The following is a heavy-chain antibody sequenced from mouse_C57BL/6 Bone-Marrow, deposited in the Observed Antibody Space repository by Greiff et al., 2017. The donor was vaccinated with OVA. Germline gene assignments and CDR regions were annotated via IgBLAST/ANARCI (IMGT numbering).Heavy chain of an antibody. CDR1: GYTFTEYT. CDR2: FYPGSGSI. V-gene: IGHV1-62-2*01. Sequence: VQLQQSGAELVKPGASVKLSCKASGYTFTEYTIHWVKQRSGQGLAWIGWFYPGSGSIKYNEKFKDKATLTAEQSSSPVYMELRRLTTEDSAVYFCARHEDEDGYYLAWFAYWGQGTLVTVSA. J-gene: IGHJ3*01. CDR3: ARHEDEDGYYLAWFAY. D-gene: IGHD2-3*01.